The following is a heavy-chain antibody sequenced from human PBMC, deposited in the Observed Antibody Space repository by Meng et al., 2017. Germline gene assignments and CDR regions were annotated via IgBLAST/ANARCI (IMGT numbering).Heavy chain of an antibody. CDR1: GFTSSSYA. V-gene: IGHV3-23*01. CDR3: AKWRGASSS. Sequence: GESLKISCAASGFTSSSYAMGWVRQAPGKGLEWVSAISGSGGSTYYADSVKGRFTISRDNSKNTLYLQMNSLRAEDTAVYYCAKWRGASSSWGQGTLVTVSS. CDR2: ISGSGGST. J-gene: IGHJ4*02. D-gene: IGHD6-13*01.